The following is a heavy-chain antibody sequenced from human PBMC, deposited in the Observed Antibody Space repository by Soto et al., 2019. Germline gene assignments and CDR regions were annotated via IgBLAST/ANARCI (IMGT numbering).Heavy chain of an antibody. D-gene: IGHD7-27*01. CDR1: GGSISSYY. CDR2: IYYSGST. Sequence: KSSETLSLTCTVSGGSISSYYLSWIRQPPGKGLEWIGYIYYSGSTNYNPSLKSRVTISVDTSKNQFSLKLSSVTAADTAVYYCARDLNWGGGGAVAFDIWGQGTMVTV. CDR3: ARDLNWGGGGAVAFDI. J-gene: IGHJ3*02. V-gene: IGHV4-59*01.